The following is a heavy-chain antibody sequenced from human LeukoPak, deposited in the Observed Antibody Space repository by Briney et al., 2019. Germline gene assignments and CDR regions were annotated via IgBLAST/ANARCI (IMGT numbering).Heavy chain of an antibody. D-gene: IGHD6-13*01. CDR1: GGSLRSSSYY. V-gene: IGHV4-39*07. J-gene: IGHJ6*03. CDR2: IYYSGST. CDR3: ARDGLAAAVPYYYYYYYMDV. Sequence: PSETLSLTCTVSGGSLRSSSYYWGWVRQPPGTGREWIGSIYYSGSTYYYPSLKSRVTISVDTSKNQFSLKLSSVTAADTAVYYCARDGLAAAVPYYYYYYYMDVWGKGTTVTVSS.